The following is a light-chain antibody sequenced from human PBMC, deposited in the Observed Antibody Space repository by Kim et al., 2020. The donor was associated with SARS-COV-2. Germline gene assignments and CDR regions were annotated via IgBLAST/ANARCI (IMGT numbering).Light chain of an antibody. CDR2: WAS. Sequence: RATINCKSSQSVLYSSNNKNYLAWYQQKPGQPPKLLISWASTREFGVPDRFSGSGSGTDFTLTISSLQAEDVAVYYCQQYYSTPYSFGQGTKLEI. CDR1: QSVLYSSNNKNY. V-gene: IGKV4-1*01. J-gene: IGKJ2*03. CDR3: QQYYSTPYS.